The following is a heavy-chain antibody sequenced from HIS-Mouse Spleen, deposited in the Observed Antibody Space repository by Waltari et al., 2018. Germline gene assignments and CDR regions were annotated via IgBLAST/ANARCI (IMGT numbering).Heavy chain of an antibody. CDR2: ISSSSSTI. CDR1: GFTFSSYS. J-gene: IGHJ2*01. Sequence: EVQLVESGGGLVQPGGSLRLSCAASGFTFSSYSMNWVRQAPGKGLEWVSYISSSSSTIYYADSVKGRFTISRDNAKNSLYLQMNSRRDEDTAVYYCARRRGNWSSGGYFDLWGRGTLVTVSS. CDR3: ARRRGNWSSGGYFDL. V-gene: IGHV3-48*02. D-gene: IGHD1-1*01.